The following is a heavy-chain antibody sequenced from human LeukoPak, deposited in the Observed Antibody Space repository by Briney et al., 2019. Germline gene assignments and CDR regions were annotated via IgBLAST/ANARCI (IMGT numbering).Heavy chain of an antibody. J-gene: IGHJ4*02. D-gene: IGHD2-2*01. Sequence: GGSLRLTCAASGFTFSSYSMNWVRQAPGKGLEWVSSISSSSSYIYYADSVKGRFTISRDNAKNSLYLQMNSLRAEDTAVYYCARGPYQLLPFDYWGQGTLVTVSS. CDR2: ISSSSSYI. CDR1: GFTFSSYS. V-gene: IGHV3-21*01. CDR3: ARGPYQLLPFDY.